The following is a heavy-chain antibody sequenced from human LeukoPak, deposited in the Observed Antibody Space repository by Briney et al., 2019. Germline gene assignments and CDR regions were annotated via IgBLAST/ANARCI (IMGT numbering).Heavy chain of an antibody. CDR3: TTDDGRNLNIDY. V-gene: IGHV3-15*01. D-gene: IGHD1-14*01. J-gene: IGHJ4*02. Sequence: GGSLRLSCAASGFTFSNAWMSWVRQAPGKGLEWVGRIKSKTDGGTTDYAAPVKGRFTISRDDSKNTLYLQMNSLKTEDTAVYYCTTDDGRNLNIDYWGQGTLVTVSS. CDR1: GFTFSNAW. CDR2: IKSKTDGGTT.